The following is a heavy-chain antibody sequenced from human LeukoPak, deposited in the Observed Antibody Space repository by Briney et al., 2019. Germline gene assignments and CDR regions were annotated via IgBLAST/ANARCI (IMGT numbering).Heavy chain of an antibody. Sequence: GGSLRLSCAASGFTVISNYMSWVRQAPGKGLEWVSAISRDGAGTYYADSVKGRFTISRDNSKNTLFLQMNSLRAEDTAVYFCAKDFTLSVWGQGTTVTVAS. CDR3: AKDFTLSV. V-gene: IGHV3-23*01. CDR2: ISRDGAGT. CDR1: GFTVISNY. D-gene: IGHD2-15*01. J-gene: IGHJ6*02.